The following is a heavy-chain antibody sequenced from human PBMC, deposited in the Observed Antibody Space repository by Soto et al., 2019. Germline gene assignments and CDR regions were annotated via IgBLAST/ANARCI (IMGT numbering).Heavy chain of an antibody. V-gene: IGHV1-46*01. CDR1: GYTLSDYL. D-gene: IGHD3-10*01. CDR3: ARGSGSFVYGMDV. CDR2: INPRCGST. Sequence: QVQLVQSGAEVKKPGASVKVSCNASGYTLSDYLMHWVRQAPGQGLEWMGTINPRCGSTRYAQNFQGIVTMTSDTSTSTVYMELSGLRSDETAVFYCARGSGSFVYGMDVWGQGTTVTVSS. J-gene: IGHJ6*02.